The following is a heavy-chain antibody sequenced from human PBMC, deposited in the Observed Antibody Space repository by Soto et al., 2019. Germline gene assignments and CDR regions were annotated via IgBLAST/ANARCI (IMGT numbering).Heavy chain of an antibody. CDR2: IFHSGST. J-gene: IGHJ4*02. D-gene: IGHD2-2*01. CDR1: GVSINSSNW. V-gene: IGHV4-4*02. CDR3: ARGLGYCSSTSCYEIDY. Sequence: SETLSLTCAVSGVSINSSNWWTWVRQPPGKGLEWVGEIFHSGSTTYNPSLRSRVTISVDKSKNQFSLKLSSVTAADTAVYYCARGLGYCSSTSCYEIDYWGQGTLVTVSS.